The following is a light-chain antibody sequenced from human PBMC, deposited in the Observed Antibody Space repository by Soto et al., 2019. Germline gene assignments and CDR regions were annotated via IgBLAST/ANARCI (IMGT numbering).Light chain of an antibody. J-gene: IGKJ5*01. CDR2: GAS. V-gene: IGKV3-15*01. Sequence: EIVMTQSPTTLSVSPGERATLSCRASQSVSTNLAWYQQKPGQVPSLLIYGASPRASGSPARFSCSGSGTEFPLTICSLQSEDFAVYYCHQYSSSPSFGQGTRLYIK. CDR1: QSVSTN. CDR3: HQYSSSPS.